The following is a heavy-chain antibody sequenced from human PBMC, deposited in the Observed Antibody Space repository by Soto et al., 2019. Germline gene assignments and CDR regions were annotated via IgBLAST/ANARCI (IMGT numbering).Heavy chain of an antibody. Sequence: GGSLRLSCVASGFSLANYPMNWVRQTPGKGLEWISYSSPRGDTIYYADSVEGRFTISRDNARNSLSLHMSSPRDEDSALYYCAKGPHTNVGWPYYFESWGQGVPVTVSS. CDR1: GFSLANYP. V-gene: IGHV3-48*02. D-gene: IGHD6-19*01. CDR3: AKGPHTNVGWPYYFES. CDR2: SSPRGDTI. J-gene: IGHJ4*02.